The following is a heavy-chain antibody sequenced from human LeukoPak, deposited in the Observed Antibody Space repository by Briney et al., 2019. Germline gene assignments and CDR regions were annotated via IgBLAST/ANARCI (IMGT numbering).Heavy chain of an antibody. CDR1: GFTFSSYS. CDR2: ISSSSGYI. Sequence: GGSLRLSCAASGFTFSSYSMSWVRQAPGKGLEWVSSISSSSGYIYYADSMKGRFTISRDNSKNTLYLQMNSLRAEDTAVYYCAREGNWNRAGAFDIWGQGTMVTVSS. D-gene: IGHD1-20*01. V-gene: IGHV3-21*01. CDR3: AREGNWNRAGAFDI. J-gene: IGHJ3*02.